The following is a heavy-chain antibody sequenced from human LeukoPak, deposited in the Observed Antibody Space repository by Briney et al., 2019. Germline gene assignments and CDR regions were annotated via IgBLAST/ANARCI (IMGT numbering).Heavy chain of an antibody. Sequence: QAGGSLRLSCAASGFTFDDYAMHWVRQAPGKGLEWVSGISWNSGSIGYADSVKGRFTISRDNAKNSLYLQMNSLRAGDTAVYYCARGFGGGSQTLLDYWGQGTLVTVSS. V-gene: IGHV3-9*01. D-gene: IGHD3-10*01. CDR1: GFTFDDYA. CDR2: ISWNSGSI. CDR3: ARGFGGGSQTLLDY. J-gene: IGHJ4*02.